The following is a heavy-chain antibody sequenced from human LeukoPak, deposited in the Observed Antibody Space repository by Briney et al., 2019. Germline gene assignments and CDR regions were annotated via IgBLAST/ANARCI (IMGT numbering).Heavy chain of an antibody. CDR1: GGSISSYY. Sequence: SETLSLTCTVSGGSISSYYWSWIRQPPGKGLEWIGYIHYSGGITYYNPSLKSRVTISVDTSKNQFSLSLSSVTAADTAVYYCGRITFGVEGYGMDVWGQGTTVTVSS. J-gene: IGHJ6*02. CDR2: IHYSGGIT. CDR3: GRITFGVEGYGMDV. V-gene: IGHV4-59*08. D-gene: IGHD3-16*01.